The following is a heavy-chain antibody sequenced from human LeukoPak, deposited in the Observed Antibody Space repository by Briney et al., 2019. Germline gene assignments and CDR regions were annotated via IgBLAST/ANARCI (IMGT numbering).Heavy chain of an antibody. Sequence: PGGSLRLSCAVSGLTFSKYSMTWVRQAPGKGLEWVSFIDTSSTTMYYTDSVKGRFTISRDNAKNSLYLQMNSLKVEDTAIYYCARDNWVDCWGQGTLVTVSS. CDR3: ARDNWVDC. J-gene: IGHJ5*01. V-gene: IGHV3-48*04. CDR1: GLTFSKYS. CDR2: IDTSSTTM.